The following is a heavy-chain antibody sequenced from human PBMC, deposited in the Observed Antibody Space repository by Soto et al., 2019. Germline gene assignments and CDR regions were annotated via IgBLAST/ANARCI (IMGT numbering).Heavy chain of an antibody. J-gene: IGHJ4*02. CDR1: GYTFTSYY. V-gene: IGHV1-46*01. D-gene: IGHD3-22*01. Sequence: APVKVSCKASGYTFTSYYMHWVRQAPGQGLEWMGIINPSGGSTSYAQKFQGRVTMTRDTSTSTVYMELSSLRSEDTAVYYCARGSANYYDSSGYYLDYWGQGTLVTVSS. CDR2: INPSGGST. CDR3: ARGSANYYDSSGYYLDY.